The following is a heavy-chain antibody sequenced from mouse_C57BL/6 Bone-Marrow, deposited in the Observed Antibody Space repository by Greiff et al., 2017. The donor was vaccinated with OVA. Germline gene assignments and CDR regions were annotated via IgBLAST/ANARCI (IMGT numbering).Heavy chain of an antibody. J-gene: IGHJ2*01. CDR1: GYTFTDYE. Sequence: QVQLQQSGAELVRPGASVTLSCKASGYTFTDYEMHWVKQTPVHGLEWIGAIDPETGGTAYNQKFKGKAILTADKSSSTAYMELRSLTSEDSAVYYCTRGYDDYDGKNFDYWGQGTTLTVSS. CDR2: IDPETGGT. V-gene: IGHV1-15*01. D-gene: IGHD2-4*01. CDR3: TRGYDDYDGKNFDY.